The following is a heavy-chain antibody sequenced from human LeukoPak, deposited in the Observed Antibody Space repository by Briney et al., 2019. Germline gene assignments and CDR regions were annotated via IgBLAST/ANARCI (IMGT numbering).Heavy chain of an antibody. V-gene: IGHV1-69*02. CDR2: IIPIFGIA. CDR1: GYTFTGYY. CDR3: ARSYSGSYYPYYYYGMDV. Sequence: SVKVSCKASGYTFTGYYMHWVRQAPGQGLEWMVRIIPIFGIANYAQKFQGRVTITADKSTSTAYMELSSLRSEDTAVYYCARSYSGSYYPYYYYGMDVWGQGTTVTVSS. J-gene: IGHJ6*02. D-gene: IGHD1-26*01.